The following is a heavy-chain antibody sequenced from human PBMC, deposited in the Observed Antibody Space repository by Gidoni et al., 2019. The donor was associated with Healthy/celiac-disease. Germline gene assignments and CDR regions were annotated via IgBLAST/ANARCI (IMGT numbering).Heavy chain of an antibody. CDR2: ISYDGSNK. V-gene: IGHV3-30-3*01. CDR3: ARDLYSSSWYGGNNWFDP. J-gene: IGHJ5*02. CDR1: GFTFSSYA. Sequence: QVQLVESGGGVVQPGRSLRLSCAASGFTFSSYAMHWVRQAPGKGLEWVAVISYDGSNKYYADSVKGRFTISRDNSKNTLYLQMNSLRAEDTAVYYCARDLYSSSWYGGNNWFDPWGQGTLVTVSS. D-gene: IGHD6-13*01.